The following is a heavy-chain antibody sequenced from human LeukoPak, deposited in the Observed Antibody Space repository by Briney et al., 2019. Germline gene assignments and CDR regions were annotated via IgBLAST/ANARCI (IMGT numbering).Heavy chain of an antibody. CDR3: ARNYFFSMDV. CDR1: GGYINNGDFY. J-gene: IGHJ6*03. Sequence: SQTLSLTCTVSGGYINNGDFYWSWIRQPPGKALEWIGYIYYSGSTYYIPSLKRRVTISVDTSKNQFSLKLTSVTAADTAVYYCARNYFFSMDVWGKGTTVTVSS. V-gene: IGHV4-30-4*08. CDR2: IYYSGST.